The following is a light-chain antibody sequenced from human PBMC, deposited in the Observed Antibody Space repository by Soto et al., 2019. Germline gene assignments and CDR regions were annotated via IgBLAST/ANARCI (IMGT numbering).Light chain of an antibody. CDR2: DVS. Sequence: QSVLTQPASVSGAPGQSITISCTGTSSDVGGYNHVSWYQQHPGKAPKLMIYDVSNRPSGVSNRFSGSKSGNTASLTISGLQAEDEADYYCSSYTSTSTDFVFGGGTKLTVL. J-gene: IGLJ2*01. CDR1: SSDVGGYNH. V-gene: IGLV2-14*01. CDR3: SSYTSTSTDFV.